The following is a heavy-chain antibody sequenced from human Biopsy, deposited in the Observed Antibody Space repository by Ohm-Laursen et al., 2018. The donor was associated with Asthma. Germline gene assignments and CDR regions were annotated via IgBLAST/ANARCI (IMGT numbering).Heavy chain of an antibody. J-gene: IGHJ4*02. V-gene: IGHV3-15*01. Sequence: GSLRLSCTAPGSTFSNAWMSWVRQAPGKGLEWVGRIKSKTDGGTTDYAAPVKGRFTISRDDSKNTLYLQMNSLKTEDTAVYYCTTDALLYSSADYWGQGTLVTVSS. D-gene: IGHD2-8*01. CDR1: GSTFSNAW. CDR2: IKSKTDGGTT. CDR3: TTDALLYSSADY.